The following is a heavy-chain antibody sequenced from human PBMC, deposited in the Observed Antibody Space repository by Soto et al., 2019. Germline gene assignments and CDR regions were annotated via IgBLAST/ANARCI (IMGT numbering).Heavy chain of an antibody. J-gene: IGHJ4*02. CDR3: ARATSGSYPEFDH. V-gene: IGHV3-30-3*01. CDR1: GFIFSSYT. Sequence: PGGSLRLSCAASGFIFSSYTMHWVRQAPGKGLEWVGVITYDGSNQYYADSVKGRFTISRDNSRNMLFLQMNSLGPDDTAVYYCARATSGSYPEFDHWGQGTLVTVSS. CDR2: ITYDGSNQ. D-gene: IGHD1-26*01.